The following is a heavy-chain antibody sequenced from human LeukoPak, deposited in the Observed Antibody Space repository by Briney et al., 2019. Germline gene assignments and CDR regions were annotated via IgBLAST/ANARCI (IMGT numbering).Heavy chain of an antibody. CDR2: IGTAGDT. D-gene: IGHD4-23*01. CDR3: AREGKGDAFDI. V-gene: IGHV3-13*01. CDR1: GLTFSSYD. Sequence: PGGSLRLSCAASGLTFSSYDMHWVRQATGKGLEWVSAIGTAGDTYYPGSVKGRFTISRENAKNSLYLQMNSLRAGDTAVYYCAREGKGDAFDIWGQGTMVTVSS. J-gene: IGHJ3*02.